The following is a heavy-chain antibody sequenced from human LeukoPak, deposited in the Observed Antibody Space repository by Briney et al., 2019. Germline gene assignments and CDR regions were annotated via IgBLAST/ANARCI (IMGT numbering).Heavy chain of an antibody. CDR1: GGSIDSNS. CDR2: IYYSGTT. CDR3: ARSFSDSSRSDH. D-gene: IGHD6-6*01. V-gene: IGHV4-59*01. J-gene: IGHJ4*02. Sequence: SETLSLTCTVSGGSIDSNSWTWIRQPPGKGLEWIGYIYYSGTTNYNPSLKSRVTMSVDMSKNQFSLKLSSVTAADTAVYCCARSFSDSSRSDHWGQGTLVTVSS.